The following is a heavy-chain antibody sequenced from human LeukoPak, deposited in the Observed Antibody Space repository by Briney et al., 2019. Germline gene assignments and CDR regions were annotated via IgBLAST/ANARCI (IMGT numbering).Heavy chain of an antibody. CDR3: ARVIGAAPYYFDY. CDR1: GASISSASYY. D-gene: IGHD2/OR15-2a*01. J-gene: IGHJ4*02. Sequence: SETLSLTCTVSGASISSASYYWSWIRQPPGKRLEWNGYIYYSGSTNYNLSLKSRLTISLDTSKNQFSLNLSSVTAADTAVYYCARVIGAAPYYFDYWGQGTLVTVSS. CDR2: IYYSGST. V-gene: IGHV4-61*01.